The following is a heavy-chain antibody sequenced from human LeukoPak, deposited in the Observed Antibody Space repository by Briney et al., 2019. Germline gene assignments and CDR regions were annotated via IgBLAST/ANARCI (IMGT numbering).Heavy chain of an antibody. D-gene: IGHD2-2*01. V-gene: IGHV1-8*01. Sequence: GASVKVSCKASGYTFTSYDINWVRQATGQGLEWMGWMNPNSGNTGYAQKFQGRVTMTRNTSISTAYMELSSLRSEDTAVYYCASGIHCSSTSCYQNWFDPWGQGTLVTVPS. J-gene: IGHJ5*02. CDR1: GYTFTSYD. CDR2: MNPNSGNT. CDR3: ASGIHCSSTSCYQNWFDP.